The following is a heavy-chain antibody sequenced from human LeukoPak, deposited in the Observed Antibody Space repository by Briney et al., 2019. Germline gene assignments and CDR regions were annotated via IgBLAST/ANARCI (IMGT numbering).Heavy chain of an antibody. J-gene: IGHJ4*02. CDR1: GGSISSSSYF. CDR2: IYYNGRT. Sequence: SETLSLTCNVSGGSISSSSYFWGWIRQPPGKGLEWIASIYYNGRTHYNPSLKSRVTISVDTSKNQFFLKLSSVTAADTAVYFCARDLSGYYYNTYFDSWGQGSLVTVSS. CDR3: ARDLSGYYYNTYFDS. D-gene: IGHD3-22*01. V-gene: IGHV4-39*07.